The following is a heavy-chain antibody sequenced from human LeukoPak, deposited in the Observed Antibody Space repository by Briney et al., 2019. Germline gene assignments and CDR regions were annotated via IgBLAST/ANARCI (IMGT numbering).Heavy chain of an antibody. Sequence: PSQTLSLTCAVSGVSISSYYWTWIRQPPGTRRESFGDIDYSSSTNYTPSLKSRVTISVDTSKHQFSLTLSSVTAAATAAYYCARFRHLSTVVTPAGFSNWFDPWGQGILVTVSS. CDR1: GVSISSYY. CDR2: IDYSSST. D-gene: IGHD4-23*01. J-gene: IGHJ5*02. V-gene: IGHV4-59*08. CDR3: ARFRHLSTVVTPAGFSNWFDP.